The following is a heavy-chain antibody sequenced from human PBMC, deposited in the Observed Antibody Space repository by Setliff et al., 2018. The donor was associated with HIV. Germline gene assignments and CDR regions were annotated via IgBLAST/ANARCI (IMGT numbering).Heavy chain of an antibody. CDR2: IYYSGST. Sequence: SETLSLTCTVSGGSVSSGSYYWSWIRQPPGKGLEWIGYIYYSGSTNYNPSLKSRVTISVDTSKNQFSLKLGSVTAADTAVYYCARGDYYSYYMDVWGKGTTVTVSS. V-gene: IGHV4-61*01. J-gene: IGHJ6*03. CDR3: ARGDYYSYYMDV. CDR1: GGSVSSGSYY.